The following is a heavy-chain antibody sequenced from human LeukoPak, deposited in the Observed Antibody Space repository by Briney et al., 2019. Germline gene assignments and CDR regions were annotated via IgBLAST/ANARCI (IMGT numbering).Heavy chain of an antibody. Sequence: GSLRLSCAASGFDVSSHHMVWVRQAPGKGLEWVSVTYTRGNSYYTDSVKGRFIFSRDTSKNTMDLQMNSLRPEDSALYFCARGGRGSAAVVAPRSFDIWGQGTMVAVSS. CDR3: ARGGRGSAAVVAPRSFDI. J-gene: IGHJ3*02. CDR2: TYTRGNS. D-gene: IGHD3-22*01. V-gene: IGHV3-53*01. CDR1: GFDVSSHH.